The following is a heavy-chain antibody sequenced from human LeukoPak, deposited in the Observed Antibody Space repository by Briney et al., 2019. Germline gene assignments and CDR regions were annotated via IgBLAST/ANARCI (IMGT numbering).Heavy chain of an antibody. CDR3: ARGEPSDY. J-gene: IGHJ4*02. CDR1: GGSFSSLA. Sequence: SVKVSCKASGGSFSSLAISWVRQAPGQGLEWMGGIIPIFGAATLAQKFQGRVTITADESTNPAYMELTSLRSEDTAVYYCARGEPSDYWGQGTLVTVSS. CDR2: IIPIFGAA. V-gene: IGHV1-69*13. D-gene: IGHD3-16*01.